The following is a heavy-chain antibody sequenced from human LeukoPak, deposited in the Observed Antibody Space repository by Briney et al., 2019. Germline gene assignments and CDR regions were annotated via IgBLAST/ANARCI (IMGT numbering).Heavy chain of an antibody. D-gene: IGHD6-6*01. CDR1: GFTFSSYA. CDR3: AKGGYSSSSPYY. J-gene: IGHJ4*02. CDR2: ISGSGGST. Sequence: GGSLRLSCAASGFTFSSYAMSWVRQAPGKGLEWVSAISGSGGSTYYADSVEGRFTISRDNSKNTLYLQMNSLRAEDTAVYYCAKGGYSSSSPYYWGQGTLVTVSS. V-gene: IGHV3-23*01.